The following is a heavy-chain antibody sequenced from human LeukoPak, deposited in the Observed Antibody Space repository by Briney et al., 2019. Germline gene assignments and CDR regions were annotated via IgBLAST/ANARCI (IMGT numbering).Heavy chain of an antibody. J-gene: IGHJ5*02. CDR2: IIPIFGTA. Sequence: ASVKVSCKASGYTFTSYGISWVRQAPGQGLEWMGGIIPIFGTANYAQKFQGRVTITADESTSTAYMELSSLRSEDTAVYYCARDGSLYYGSGRHIRWYNWFDPWGQGTLVTVSS. V-gene: IGHV1-69*13. CDR1: GYTFTSYG. D-gene: IGHD3-10*01. CDR3: ARDGSLYYGSGRHIRWYNWFDP.